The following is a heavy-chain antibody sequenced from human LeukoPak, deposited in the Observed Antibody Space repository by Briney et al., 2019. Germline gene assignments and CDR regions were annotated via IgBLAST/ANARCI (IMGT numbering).Heavy chain of an antibody. CDR2: IYYSGST. CDR1: GGSISSSSYY. J-gene: IGHJ4*02. CDR3: ARDPAMVRGVINY. Sequence: SETLSLTCTVSGGSISSSSYYWGWIRQPPGKGLEWIGGIYYSGSTYYNPSLKSRVTISVDTSKNQFSLKLSSVTAADTAVYYCARDPAMVRGVINYWGQGTLVTVSS. D-gene: IGHD3-10*01. V-gene: IGHV4-39*07.